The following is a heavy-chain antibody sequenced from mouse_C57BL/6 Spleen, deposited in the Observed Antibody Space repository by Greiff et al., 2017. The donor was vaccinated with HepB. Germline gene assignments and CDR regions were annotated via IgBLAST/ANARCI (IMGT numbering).Heavy chain of an antibody. CDR3: ARHDDTTVAYYAMDY. J-gene: IGHJ4*01. D-gene: IGHD1-1*01. Sequence: EVMLVESGGDLVKPGGSLKLSCAASGFTFSSYGMSWVRQTPDKRLEWVATISSGGSYTYYPDSVKGRFTISRDNAKNTLYLQMSSLKSEDTAMYYCARHDDTTVAYYAMDYWGQGTSVTVSS. CDR2: ISSGGSYT. V-gene: IGHV5-6*01. CDR1: GFTFSSYG.